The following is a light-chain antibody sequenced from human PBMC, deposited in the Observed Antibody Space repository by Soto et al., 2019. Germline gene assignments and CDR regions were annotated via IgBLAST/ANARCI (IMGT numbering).Light chain of an antibody. CDR2: GAS. CDR1: QSVRNNY. J-gene: IGKJ2*01. CDR3: QRYGSSPPHT. V-gene: IGKV3-20*01. Sequence: EIVLTQSPGTLSLSPGEGATLSCRASQSVRNNYLAWYQQKPGQAPRLLISGASSRATGVPDRFSGSGSGTDFTLTISRLGSEDFAVYYCQRYGSSPPHTFGQGTRLEIK.